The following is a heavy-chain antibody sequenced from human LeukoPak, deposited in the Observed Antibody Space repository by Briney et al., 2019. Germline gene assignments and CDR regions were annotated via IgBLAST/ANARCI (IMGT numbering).Heavy chain of an antibody. CDR2: ISGSGGST. J-gene: IGHJ5*02. D-gene: IGHD1-7*01. CDR3: AKEPYNWNYDSWFDP. V-gene: IGHV3-23*01. CDR1: GFTFSSYA. Sequence: PGASLRLSCAASGFTFSSYAMSWVRQAPGKGLEWVSAISGSGGSTYYADSVKGRFTISRDNSKNTLYLQMNSLRAEDAAVYYCAKEPYNWNYDSWFDPWGEGTLVTVSS.